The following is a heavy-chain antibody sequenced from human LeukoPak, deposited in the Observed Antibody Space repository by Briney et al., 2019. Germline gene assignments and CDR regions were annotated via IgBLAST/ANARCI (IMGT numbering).Heavy chain of an antibody. CDR3: AKTTHDSSGYYYFGY. V-gene: IGHV3-23*01. CDR2: ISGSGGST. Sequence: GGSLRLSCAASGFTFSGYAMSWVRQAPGKGLEWVSAISGSGGSTYYADSVKGRFTISRDNSKDTLYLQMNSLRAEDTAVYYCAKTTHDSSGYYYFGYWGQGTLVTVSS. CDR1: GFTFSGYA. J-gene: IGHJ4*02. D-gene: IGHD3-22*01.